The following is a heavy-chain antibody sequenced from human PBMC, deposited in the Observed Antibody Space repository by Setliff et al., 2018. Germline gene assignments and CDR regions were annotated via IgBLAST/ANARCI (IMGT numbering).Heavy chain of an antibody. J-gene: IGHJ3*02. CDR1: GFTFSSYA. CDR2: ISGSGGST. Sequence: PGGSLRLSCAASGFTFSSYARSWVRQAPGKGLEWVSAISGSGGSTYYADSVKGRFTISRDSAKNSLYLQMTSLGAEDTAVYYCAREVRSSGWYGEDAFDIWGQGTMVTVSS. D-gene: IGHD6-19*01. CDR3: AREVRSSGWYGEDAFDI. V-gene: IGHV3-23*01.